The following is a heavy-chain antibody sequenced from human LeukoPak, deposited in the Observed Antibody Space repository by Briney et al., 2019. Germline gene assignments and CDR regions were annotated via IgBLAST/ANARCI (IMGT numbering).Heavy chain of an antibody. Sequence: GGSLRLSCAASGFTFNNYTMNWVRQAPGKGLEWVSALSGGAGRTYYADSVKGRFTISRDNAKNSLYLQMNSLRAEDTALYHCARNNGMDVWGQGTTVIVSS. CDR2: LSGGAGRT. CDR1: GFTFNNYT. J-gene: IGHJ6*02. CDR3: ARNNGMDV. V-gene: IGHV3-23*01.